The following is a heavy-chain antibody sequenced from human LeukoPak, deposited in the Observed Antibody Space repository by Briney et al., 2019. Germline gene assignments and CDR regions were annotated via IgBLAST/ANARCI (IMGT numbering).Heavy chain of an antibody. D-gene: IGHD3-3*01. CDR1: GGSISSYY. CDR2: IYYSGST. V-gene: IGHV4-59*01. Sequence: SETLSLTCTVSGGSISSYYWSWIRQPPGKGLEWIGYIYYSGSTNYNPSLKSRVTISVDTSKNQFSLKLSSVTAADTAVYYCVSYCDFWSGYYRGTGMDVWGQGTTVTVSS. CDR3: VSYCDFWSGYYRGTGMDV. J-gene: IGHJ6*02.